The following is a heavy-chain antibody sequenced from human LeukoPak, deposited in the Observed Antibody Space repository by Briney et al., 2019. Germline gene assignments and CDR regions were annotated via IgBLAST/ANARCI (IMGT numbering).Heavy chain of an antibody. D-gene: IGHD3-10*01. CDR2: IIPIFGTA. V-gene: IGHV1-69*01. CDR3: ASGTGYGSEYYYYGMDV. Sequence: ASVKVSCKASGGTFSSYAISWVRQAPGQGLEWMGGIIPIFGTANYAQEFQGRVTITADESTSTAYMELSSLRSEDTAVYYCASGTGYGSEYYYYGMDVWGQGTTVTVSS. J-gene: IGHJ6*02. CDR1: GGTFSSYA.